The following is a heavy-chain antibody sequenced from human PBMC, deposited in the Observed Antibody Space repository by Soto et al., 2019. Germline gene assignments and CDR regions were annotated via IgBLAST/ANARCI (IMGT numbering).Heavy chain of an antibody. D-gene: IGHD2-8*01. CDR1: GYTFTNFG. CDR2: ISAYNGDT. CDR3: ARESRGMVDKFFDP. J-gene: IGHJ5*02. Sequence: QVQLVQSGAEVTKPGASVKVSCKASGYTFTNFGFSWVRQAPGQGLEWMGWISAYNGDTNYAQKFKGRVSMTTDTTASTGNMELRSLRSYDTDVYYCARESRGMVDKFFDPWGQGTLVTVSS. V-gene: IGHV1-18*01.